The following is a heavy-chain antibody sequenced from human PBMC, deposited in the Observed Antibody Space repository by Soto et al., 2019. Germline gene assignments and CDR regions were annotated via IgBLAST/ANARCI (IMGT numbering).Heavy chain of an antibody. CDR3: ARTIGAAYYFDC. Sequence: QVQLQESGPGLVKPSETLSLTCTVSGDSMTKYYWSWIRQSAGKGLEWIGRVYTSGSTNYNPSLKSRVTMSIDTSNNHFSLSLKSVTAADTAVYYCARTIGAAYYFDCWGQGALVTVSS. CDR2: VYTSGST. D-gene: IGHD6-13*01. V-gene: IGHV4-4*07. J-gene: IGHJ4*02. CDR1: GDSMTKYY.